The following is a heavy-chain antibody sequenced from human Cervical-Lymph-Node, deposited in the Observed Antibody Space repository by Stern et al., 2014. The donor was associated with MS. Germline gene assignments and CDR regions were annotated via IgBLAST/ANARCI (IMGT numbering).Heavy chain of an antibody. CDR1: GFNFSRYG. D-gene: IGHD3-9*01. CDR3: MGVNYDFLTGYYSDY. Sequence: MQLVESGGGVVQPGRSLRLSCAASGFNFSRYGMHWVRQAPGKGLEWVAVIWYDGGKKFYADFVKGRFTISRDNSKNTVYLQMNSLRAEDTAVYYCMGVNYDFLTGYYSDYWGQGTLVTVSS. J-gene: IGHJ4*02. CDR2: IWYDGGKK. V-gene: IGHV3-33*01.